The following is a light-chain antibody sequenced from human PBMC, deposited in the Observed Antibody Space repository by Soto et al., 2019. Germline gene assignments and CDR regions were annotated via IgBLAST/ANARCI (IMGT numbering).Light chain of an antibody. CDR2: GAS. CDR1: QSVSSN. CDR3: QQYNNWPRT. J-gene: IGKJ1*01. Sequence: EIVMTQSPATLSVSPGERATLSCRASQSVSSNLAWYQQKPGQGPRLLIYGASTRATGIPGRFSGRGSGTEFTLTISSLQSEDFAVYYCQQYNNWPRTFGQGTKVDIK. V-gene: IGKV3-15*01.